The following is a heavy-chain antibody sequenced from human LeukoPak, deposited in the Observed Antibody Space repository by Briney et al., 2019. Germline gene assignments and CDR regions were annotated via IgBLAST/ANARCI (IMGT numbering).Heavy chain of an antibody. Sequence: ASVTVSCKASGYTFTSYGISWVRQAPGQGLEWMGIINPSGGSTSYAQKFQGRVTMTRDTSTSTVYMELSSLRSEDTAVYYCARLKYSYGYDYWGQGTLVTVSS. CDR1: GYTFTSYG. D-gene: IGHD5-18*01. V-gene: IGHV1-46*01. J-gene: IGHJ4*02. CDR3: ARLKYSYGYDY. CDR2: INPSGGST.